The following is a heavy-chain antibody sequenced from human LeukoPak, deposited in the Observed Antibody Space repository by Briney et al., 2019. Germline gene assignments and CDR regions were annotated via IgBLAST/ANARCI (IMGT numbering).Heavy chain of an antibody. CDR3: ARNWDFDY. Sequence: GGSLRLSCAASGFTFSSYSMNWVRQAPGKGLEWVANIKQDGSEKYYVDSVKGRFTISRDNAKNSLYLQMNSLRAEDTAVYYCARNWDFDYWGQGTLVTVSS. CDR1: GFTFSSYS. V-gene: IGHV3-7*01. J-gene: IGHJ4*02. CDR2: IKQDGSEK. D-gene: IGHD7-27*01.